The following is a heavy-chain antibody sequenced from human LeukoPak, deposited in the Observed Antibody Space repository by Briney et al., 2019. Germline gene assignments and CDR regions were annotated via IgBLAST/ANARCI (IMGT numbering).Heavy chain of an antibody. Sequence: GRSLRLSCAASGFTFSSYGMTWVRQAPGKGLEWVSSISSTSTYIYYADSVKGRFTISRDNAKNSLYLQMNSLRVEDTAVYYCARFSRSDRYYFDYWGQGTLVTVSS. D-gene: IGHD2-21*02. CDR3: ARFSRSDRYYFDY. CDR2: ISSTSTYI. J-gene: IGHJ4*02. V-gene: IGHV3-21*01. CDR1: GFTFSSYG.